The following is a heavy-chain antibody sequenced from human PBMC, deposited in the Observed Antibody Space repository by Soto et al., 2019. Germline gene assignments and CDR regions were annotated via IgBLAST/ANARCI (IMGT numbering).Heavy chain of an antibody. V-gene: IGHV1-18*01. CDR3: ARGRPPRDIVVVPAAIPYYYYYGMDV. CDR1: GYTFTSYG. CDR2: ISAYNGNT. Sequence: ASVKVSCKASGYTFTSYGISWVRQAPGQGLEWMGWISAYNGNTNYAQKLQGRVTMTTDTSTSTAYMELRSLRSDDTAVYYCARGRPPRDIVVVPAAIPYYYYYGMDVRGQGTTVTVSS. D-gene: IGHD2-2*01. J-gene: IGHJ6*02.